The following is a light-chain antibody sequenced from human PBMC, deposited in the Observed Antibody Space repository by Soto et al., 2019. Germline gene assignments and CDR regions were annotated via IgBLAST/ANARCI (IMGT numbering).Light chain of an antibody. CDR1: QGISSY. CDR2: AAS. CDR3: QQRNSFPIT. Sequence: DIQLTQSPSFLSASVGDRVTITCRASQGISSYLAWYQQKPGKAPKLLIYAASTLQSGVPSRFGGSGSETEFTLTINSLQPEDFATYYCQQRNSFPITFGQGTRLEIK. J-gene: IGKJ5*01. V-gene: IGKV1-9*01.